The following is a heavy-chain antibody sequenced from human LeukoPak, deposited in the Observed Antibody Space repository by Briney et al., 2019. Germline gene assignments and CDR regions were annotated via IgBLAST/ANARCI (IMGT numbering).Heavy chain of an antibody. J-gene: IGHJ4*02. D-gene: IGHD3-22*01. CDR2: IVVGSGNT. CDR1: GFTFTSSA. Sequence: ASVKVSCKASGFTFTSSAMQWVRQARGQRLEWIGWIVVGSGNTNYAQEFQERVTITRDMSTSTAYMELSSLRSEDTAVYYCAAGDYYDSSGYPFWGQGTLVTVSS. V-gene: IGHV1-58*02. CDR3: AAGDYYDSSGYPF.